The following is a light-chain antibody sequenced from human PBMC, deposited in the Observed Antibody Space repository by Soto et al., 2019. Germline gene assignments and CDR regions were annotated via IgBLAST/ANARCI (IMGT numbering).Light chain of an antibody. Sequence: QSVLTQPPSASGTPGQRVTISCSGSSSNIGSNYVYWYQQLPGTAPNLLIYRNNQRPSGVPDRFSGSKSGTSASLAISGLRSDDEADYYCTAWDDSLSGRVVFGGGTKLTV. V-gene: IGLV1-47*01. CDR3: TAWDDSLSGRVV. CDR1: SSNIGSNY. J-gene: IGLJ2*01. CDR2: RNN.